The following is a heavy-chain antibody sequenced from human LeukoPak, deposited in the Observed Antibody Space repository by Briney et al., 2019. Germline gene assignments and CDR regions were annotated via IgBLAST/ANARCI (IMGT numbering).Heavy chain of an antibody. Sequence: GGSLRLSCAASGFTFSSYAMSWVRQAPGKGLERVAVISYDGSNKYYADSVKGRFTISRDNSKNTLYLQMNSPRAEDTAVYYCATNYDILTGTDYWGQGTLVTVSS. V-gene: IGHV3-30-3*01. CDR2: ISYDGSNK. CDR1: GFTFSSYA. D-gene: IGHD3-9*01. CDR3: ATNYDILTGTDY. J-gene: IGHJ4*02.